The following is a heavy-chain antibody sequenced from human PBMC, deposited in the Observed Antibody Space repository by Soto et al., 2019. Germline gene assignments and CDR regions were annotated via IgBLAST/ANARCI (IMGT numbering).Heavy chain of an antibody. V-gene: IGHV1-69*13. J-gene: IGHJ4*02. CDR2: IIPIFGTA. CDR3: ASPNTYYYDSSGYDFDY. CDR1: GGTFSSYA. D-gene: IGHD3-22*01. Sequence: SVKVSCKASGGTFSSYAISWVRQAPGQGLEWMGGIIPIFGTANYAQKFQGIVTITADESTSTAYMGLSSLRSEDTAVYYCASPNTYYYDSSGYDFDYWGQGTLVTVSS.